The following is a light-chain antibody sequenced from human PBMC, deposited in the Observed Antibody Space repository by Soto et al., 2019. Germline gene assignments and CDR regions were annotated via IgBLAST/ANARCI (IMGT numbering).Light chain of an antibody. CDR2: RNN. V-gene: IGLV1-47*01. CDR1: RSNIGSNY. CDR3: AAWDDSLRGAV. J-gene: IGLJ7*01. Sequence: QSVLTQPPSASGTPGQRVTISCSGSRSNIGSNYVYWYQQLPGTAPKLLIYRNNQRPSGVPDRFSGSKSGTSASLAISGLRSEAEADYYCAAWDDSLRGAVFGGGTQLPSS.